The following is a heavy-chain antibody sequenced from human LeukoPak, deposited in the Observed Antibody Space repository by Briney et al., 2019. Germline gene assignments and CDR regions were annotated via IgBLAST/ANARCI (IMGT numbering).Heavy chain of an antibody. J-gene: IGHJ4*02. CDR2: ISGSGGST. D-gene: IGHD5-24*01. V-gene: IGHV3-21*01. CDR1: GFSVSSNY. Sequence: GGSLRLSCAASGFSVSSNYMIWVRQAPGKGLEWVSAISGSGGSTYYADSVKGRFTISRDNAKNSLYLQMNSLRAEDTAVYYCARADDYPYFDYWGQGTLVTVSS. CDR3: ARADDYPYFDY.